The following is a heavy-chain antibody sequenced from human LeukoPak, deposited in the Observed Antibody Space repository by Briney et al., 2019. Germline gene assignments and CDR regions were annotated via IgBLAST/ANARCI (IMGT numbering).Heavy chain of an antibody. CDR3: ARVLGYCGRDCYPLDY. J-gene: IGHJ4*02. D-gene: IGHD2-21*02. CDR1: GYTVTNYG. V-gene: IGHV1-18*01. Sequence: ASVKVSCKTSGYTVTNYGLSWVRQAPGQGLEWMGWISTYNGNSEYPQKLQGRVTLTTDTSTTTGYMELRSLRSDDTAVYYCARVLGYCGRDCYPLDYWGQGTLVTVSS. CDR2: ISTYNGNS.